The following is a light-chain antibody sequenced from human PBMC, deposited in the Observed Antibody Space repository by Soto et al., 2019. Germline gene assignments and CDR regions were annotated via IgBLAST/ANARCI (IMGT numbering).Light chain of an antibody. J-gene: IGLJ3*02. Sequence: QSVLTQPRSVSGSPGQSVTISCTGTSSDVGGHNYVSWYQQHPGKAPKLMIYDVTKRPSGVPDRFSGSKSGNTASLTISGLQAEDEADYYCCSYVGSYSLRFGGGTKLTVL. CDR3: CSYVGSYSLR. V-gene: IGLV2-11*01. CDR1: SSDVGGHNY. CDR2: DVT.